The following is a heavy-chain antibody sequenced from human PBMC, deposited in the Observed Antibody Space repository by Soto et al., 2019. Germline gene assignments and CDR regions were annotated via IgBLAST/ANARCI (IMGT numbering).Heavy chain of an antibody. Sequence: PSETLSLTCTVSGGSISSGGYYWSWIRQHPGKGLEWIGYIYYSGSTYYNPSLKSRVTISVDTSKNQFSLKLSSVTAADTAVYYCACISSYDQRHIDYWGQGALVTVSS. D-gene: IGHD3-16*01. CDR3: ACISSYDQRHIDY. CDR2: IYYSGST. CDR1: GGSISSGGYY. V-gene: IGHV4-31*03. J-gene: IGHJ4*02.